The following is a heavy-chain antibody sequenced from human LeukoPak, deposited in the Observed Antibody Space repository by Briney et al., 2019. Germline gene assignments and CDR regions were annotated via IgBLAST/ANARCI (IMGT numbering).Heavy chain of an antibody. CDR3: ARASTIFGVGK. V-gene: IGHV3-30*01. D-gene: IGHD3-3*01. CDR2: ISYDGSNK. CDR1: GFTFSSYA. J-gene: IGHJ4*02. Sequence: GRSLRLSCAASGFTFSSYAMHWVRQAPGKGLEWVAVISYDGSNKYYADSVKGRFTISRDNSKNTLYLQMNSLRAEDTAVYHCARASTIFGVGKWGQGTLVTVSS.